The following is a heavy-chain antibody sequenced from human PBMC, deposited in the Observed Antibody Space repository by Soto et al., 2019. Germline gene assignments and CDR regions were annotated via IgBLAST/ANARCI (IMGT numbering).Heavy chain of an antibody. Sequence: PGGSLRLSCAASGFTFSSYAMSWVRQAPGKGLEWVSAISGSGGSTYYADSVKGRFTISRDNSKNTLYLQMNSLRAEDTAVYYCAKAPISGSGSYYSSSYYYYYMDVWGKGTTVTVSS. CDR1: GFTFSSYA. J-gene: IGHJ6*03. D-gene: IGHD3-10*01. V-gene: IGHV3-23*01. CDR3: AKAPISGSGSYYSSSYYYYYMDV. CDR2: ISGSGGST.